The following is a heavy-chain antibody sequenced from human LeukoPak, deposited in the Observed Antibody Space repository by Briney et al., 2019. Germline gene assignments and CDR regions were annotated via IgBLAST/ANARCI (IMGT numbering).Heavy chain of an antibody. CDR1: GGTFSSSG. D-gene: IGHD2-2*01. V-gene: IGHV1-69*01. J-gene: IGHJ6*03. CDR2: IIPMIGTP. Sequence: SVKVSCKASGGTFSSSGISWVRQAPGQGLEWMGGIIPMIGTPNYTQKFQGRVTITADESTSTGYMELSSLRSEDTAVYYCASHCSSTSCYADYYYMDVWGKGTTVTVSS. CDR3: ASHCSSTSCYADYYYMDV.